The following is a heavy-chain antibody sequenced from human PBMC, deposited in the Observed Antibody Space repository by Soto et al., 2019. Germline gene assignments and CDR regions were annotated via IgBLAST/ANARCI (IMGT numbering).Heavy chain of an antibody. CDR3: TTDRSVQWLVAEPGPYGMDV. CDR1: GFTFSNAW. J-gene: IGHJ6*02. D-gene: IGHD6-19*01. Sequence: PGGSLRLSCAASGFTFSNAWMNWVRQAPGKALEWVGRIKSKTDGGTTDYAAPVKGRFTISREDSKNTLYLQTNSLKTEDTAVYYCTTDRSVQWLVAEPGPYGMDVWGQGTTVTVS. V-gene: IGHV3-15*07. CDR2: IKSKTDGGTT.